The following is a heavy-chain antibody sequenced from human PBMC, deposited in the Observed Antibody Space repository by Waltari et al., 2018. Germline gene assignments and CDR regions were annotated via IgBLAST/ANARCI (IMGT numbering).Heavy chain of an antibody. CDR2: INPNSGGT. Sequence: QVQLVQSGAEVKKPGASVKVSCKASGYTFTGYYMHWVRQAPGQGLEWMGRINPNSGGTNYAQKFQGRVTMTRDTSISTAYMELSRLRAEDTAVYYCAKDAPLYCSSTSCYVDAFDIWGQGTMVTVSS. CDR3: AKDAPLYCSSTSCYVDAFDI. D-gene: IGHD2-2*01. CDR1: GYTFTGYY. J-gene: IGHJ3*02. V-gene: IGHV1-2*06.